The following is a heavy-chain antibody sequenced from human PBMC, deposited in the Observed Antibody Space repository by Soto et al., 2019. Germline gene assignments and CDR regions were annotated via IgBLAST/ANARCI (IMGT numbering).Heavy chain of an antibody. CDR1: GFSLATTGVG. CDR3: AHRPGLSWFDP. V-gene: IGHV2-5*02. J-gene: IGHJ5*02. CDR2: IYWDGDN. Sequence: QITLKESGPTLVKPTQTLTLTCTFSGFSLATTGVGVAWIRQPPGKALEWLGVIYWDGDNRYSPFLKTRLTIMKDTSKNQVVLTMTHMDPVDTATYYCAHRPGLSWFDPWGQGTLVSVSS.